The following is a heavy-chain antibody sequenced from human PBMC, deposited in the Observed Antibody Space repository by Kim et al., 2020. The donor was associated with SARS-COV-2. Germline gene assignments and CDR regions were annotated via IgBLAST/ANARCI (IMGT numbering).Heavy chain of an antibody. CDR3: ARLGPDIVVVPAATAYYFDY. CDR2: INPSGGST. Sequence: ASVKVSCKASGYTFTSYYMHWVRQAPGQGLEWMGIINPSGGSTSYAQKFQGRVTMTRDTSTSTVYMELSSLRSEDTAVYYCARLGPDIVVVPAATAYYFDYWGQGTLVTVSS. V-gene: IGHV1-46*01. J-gene: IGHJ4*02. CDR1: GYTFTSYY. D-gene: IGHD2-2*01.